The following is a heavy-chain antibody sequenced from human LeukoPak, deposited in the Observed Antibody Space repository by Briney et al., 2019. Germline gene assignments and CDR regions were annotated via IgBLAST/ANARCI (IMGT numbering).Heavy chain of an antibody. V-gene: IGHV3-48*02. CDR3: ARAGGRTLDY. CDR2: ISSGGITI. Sequence: GGSLRLSCAASGFTFSSYNMNWVRQAPGKGLEWVSYISSGGITIYYADSVKGRFTISGDNAKNSLYLQMNSLRDEDTAVYYCARAGGRTLDYWGQGTLVTVSS. D-gene: IGHD1-14*01. CDR1: GFTFSSYN. J-gene: IGHJ4*02.